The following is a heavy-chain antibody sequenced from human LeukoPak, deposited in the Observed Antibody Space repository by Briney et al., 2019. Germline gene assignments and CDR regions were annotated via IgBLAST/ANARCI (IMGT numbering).Heavy chain of an antibody. CDR3: ARSKGNSVTYYNWFDP. Sequence: ASVKVSCKASGYTFTNYGITWVRQAPGQGLEWMGWINPYNGDTNYAQKVQDRVTMTTDTSTTTAYMELRSLRSDDTAINYCARSKGNSVTYYNWFDPWGQGTLVTVSS. D-gene: IGHD6-13*01. CDR2: INPYNGDT. J-gene: IGHJ5*02. CDR1: GYTFTNYG. V-gene: IGHV1-18*01.